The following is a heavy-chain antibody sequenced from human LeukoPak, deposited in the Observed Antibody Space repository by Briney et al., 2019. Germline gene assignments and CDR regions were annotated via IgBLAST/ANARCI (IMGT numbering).Heavy chain of an antibody. Sequence: GGSLRLSCEASGFTFSSYAMSWVRQAPGKGLEWVSYISSSGSTIYYADSVKGRFTISRDNAKNSLYLQMNSLRAEDTAVYYCARDRPWDYDILTGYPYYYGMDVWGQGTTVTVSS. V-gene: IGHV3-48*03. J-gene: IGHJ6*02. CDR1: GFTFSSYA. CDR3: ARDRPWDYDILTGYPYYYGMDV. CDR2: ISSSGSTI. D-gene: IGHD3-9*01.